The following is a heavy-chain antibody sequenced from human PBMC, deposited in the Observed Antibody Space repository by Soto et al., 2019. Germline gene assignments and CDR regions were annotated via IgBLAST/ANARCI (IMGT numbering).Heavy chain of an antibody. D-gene: IGHD6-13*01. CDR1: GGSISSSSYY. CDR2: IYYSGST. J-gene: IGHJ6*03. V-gene: IGHV4-39*01. CDR3: ARLKRAAAGYYYYYYMDV. Sequence: QLQLQESGPGLVKPSETLSLTCTVSGGSISSSSYYWGWIRQPPGKGLEWIGSIYYSGSTYYNPSLKSPVTISVDTSKNQFSLKLSSVTAADTAVYYCARLKRAAAGYYYYYYMDVWGKGTTVPVSS.